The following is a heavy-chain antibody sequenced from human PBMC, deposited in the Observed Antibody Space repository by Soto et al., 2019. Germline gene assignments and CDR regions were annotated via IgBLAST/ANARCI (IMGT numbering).Heavy chain of an antibody. D-gene: IGHD6-6*01. CDR2: IWYDGSNK. CDR3: AREGGLYSSSSDYYYYRDV. J-gene: IGHJ6*03. CDR1: GFTFSSYG. Sequence: GGSLRLSCAASGFTFSSYGMHWVRQAPGKGLEWVAVIWYDGSNKYYADSVKGRFTISRDNSKNTLYLQMNSLRAEDTAVYYCAREGGLYSSSSDYYYYRDVWGKGTTVTVSS. V-gene: IGHV3-33*08.